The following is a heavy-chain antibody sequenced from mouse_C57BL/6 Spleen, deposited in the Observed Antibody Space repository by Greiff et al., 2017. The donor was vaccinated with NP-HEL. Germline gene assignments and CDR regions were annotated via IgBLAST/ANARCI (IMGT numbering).Heavy chain of an antibody. CDR2: IDPENGDT. J-gene: IGHJ3*01. V-gene: IGHV14-4*01. CDR1: GFNIKDDY. Sequence: EVQLVESGAELVRPGASVKLSCTASGFNIKDDYMHWVKQRPEQGLEWIGWIDPENGDTEYASKFQGKATITADTSSNTAYLQLSSLTSEDTAVYYCTSGWFAYWGQGTLVTVSA. CDR3: TSGWFAY.